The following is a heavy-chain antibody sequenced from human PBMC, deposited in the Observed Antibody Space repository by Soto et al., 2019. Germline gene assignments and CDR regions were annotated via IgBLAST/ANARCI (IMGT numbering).Heavy chain of an antibody. Sequence: QVQLVESGGGVVQPGRSLSLSCAASGFTFSSYGMHWVRQDPDKGLEWVAVIWDDGSNKYYADSVKGRFTISRDNSKNTLNLQMTSLRAEDTGVYSWAREKLHGPTSPVGYWGKGTLVTVSS. CDR3: AREKLHGPTSPVGY. J-gene: IGHJ4*02. CDR1: GFTFSSYG. D-gene: IGHD1-26*01. CDR2: IWDDGSNK. V-gene: IGHV3-33*01.